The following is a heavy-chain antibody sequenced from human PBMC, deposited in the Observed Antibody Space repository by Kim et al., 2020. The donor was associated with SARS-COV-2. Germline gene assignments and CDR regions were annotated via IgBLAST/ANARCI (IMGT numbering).Heavy chain of an antibody. CDR3: ARLREYQLLSGAHDAFDI. D-gene: IGHD2-2*01. Sequence: ASVKVSCKASGYTFTSYAMHWVRQAPGQRLEWMGWINAGNGNTKYSQKFQGRVTITRDTSASTAYMELSSLRSEDTAVYYCARLREYQLLSGAHDAFDIWGQGTMVTVSS. CDR2: INAGNGNT. J-gene: IGHJ3*02. CDR1: GYTFTSYA. V-gene: IGHV1-3*01.